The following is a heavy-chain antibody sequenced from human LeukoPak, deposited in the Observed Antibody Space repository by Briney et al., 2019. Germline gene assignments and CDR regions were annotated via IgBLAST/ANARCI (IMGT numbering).Heavy chain of an antibody. V-gene: IGHV3-20*04. Sequence: GGSLRLSCAASGFTFDDYGMSWVRQAPGKGLEWVSGINWNGGSTGYADSVKGRFTIPRDNAKNSLYLQMNSLTADDTAVYYCARERTTIVSGTTIGAYWGQGTLVTVSS. CDR1: GFTFDDYG. J-gene: IGHJ4*02. CDR2: INWNGGST. D-gene: IGHD2/OR15-2a*01. CDR3: ARERTTIVSGTTIGAY.